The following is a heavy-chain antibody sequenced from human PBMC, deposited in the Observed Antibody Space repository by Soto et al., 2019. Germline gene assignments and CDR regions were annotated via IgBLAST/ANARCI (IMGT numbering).Heavy chain of an antibody. V-gene: IGHV1-69*01. J-gene: IGHJ4*02. CDR3: ARVAPIAARNSLGGD. D-gene: IGHD6-6*01. CDR1: GGTFSSYA. Sequence: QVQLVQSGAEVKKPGSSVKVSCKASGGTFSSYAISWMRQAPGQGLEWRGGIIPIFGTAKNAQKFQGRVTITADESTSTAYMELSSLRSEDTAVYSCARVAPIAARNSLGGDWGQGTLVTVSS. CDR2: IIPIFGTA.